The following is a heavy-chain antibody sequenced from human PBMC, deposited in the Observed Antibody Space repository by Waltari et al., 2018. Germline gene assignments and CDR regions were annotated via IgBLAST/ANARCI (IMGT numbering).Heavy chain of an antibody. J-gene: IGHJ6*02. CDR3: ARDPIVGATPGIWGIDV. CDR2: IHHSGST. V-gene: IGHV4-4*02. CDR1: GGSLNSENW. D-gene: IGHD1-26*01. Sequence: QVQLQESGPGLVRPSGTLSLTCAVSGGSLNSENWWSWVRQPPGKGLELIAEIHHSGSTNYNPSLMSRVTVSVDKSKNQFSLQLRSVTAADTAVYYCARDPIVGATPGIWGIDVWGQGTTVTVSS.